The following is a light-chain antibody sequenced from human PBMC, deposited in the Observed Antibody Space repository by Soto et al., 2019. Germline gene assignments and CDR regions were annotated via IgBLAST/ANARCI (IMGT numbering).Light chain of an antibody. CDR3: QQYGSSPIT. V-gene: IGKV3-20*01. J-gene: IGKJ5*01. CDR2: GAA. Sequence: EIVLTQSPGTLSLSPGERATLSCRASQSVTSGYLAWYQQRPGQAPRLLIYGAASRATGIPDRLSGSGSGTDFTLTISRLEPEDFAVYYCQQYGSSPITFGQGTRLEIK. CDR1: QSVTSGY.